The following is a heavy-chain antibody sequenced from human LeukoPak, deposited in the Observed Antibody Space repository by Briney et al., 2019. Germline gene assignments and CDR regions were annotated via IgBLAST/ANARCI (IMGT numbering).Heavy chain of an antibody. CDR2: IKQDGSEK. Sequence: GGSLRLSCAASRFTFSSYWMSWVRQAPGMGLEWVANIKQDGSEKYYVDSVKGRFTISRDNAKNSLYLQMNSLRAEDTAVYYCARTPSSPDSGSYSDYWGQGTLVTVSS. V-gene: IGHV3-7*01. D-gene: IGHD1-26*01. J-gene: IGHJ4*02. CDR1: RFTFSSYW. CDR3: ARTPSSPDSGSYSDY.